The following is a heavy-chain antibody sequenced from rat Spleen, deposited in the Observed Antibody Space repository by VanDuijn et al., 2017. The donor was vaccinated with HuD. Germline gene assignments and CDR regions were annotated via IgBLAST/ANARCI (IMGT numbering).Heavy chain of an antibody. CDR2: INYDSTST. CDR3: ARHYYDGTYYFHWYFDF. V-gene: IGHV5-29*01. J-gene: IGHJ1*01. D-gene: IGHD1-12*02. CDR1: GFPFSNYG. Sequence: EVQLVESGGGLVQPGRSLKLSCAASGFPFSNYGMAWVRQAPTKGLEWVATINYDSTSTHYRDSVKGRFTISRDNAKNTQYLQMDSLRSEDTATYYCARHYYDGTYYFHWYFDFWGPGTMVTVSS.